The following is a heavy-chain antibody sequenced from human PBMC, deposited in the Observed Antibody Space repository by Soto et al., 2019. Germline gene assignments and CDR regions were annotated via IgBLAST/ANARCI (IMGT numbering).Heavy chain of an antibody. CDR1: GGTFSSYA. V-gene: IGHV1-69*13. CDR2: IIPIFGTA. J-gene: IGHJ6*02. CDR3: ARDKKDYDYVWGSYRPQPYYYYGMDV. D-gene: IGHD3-16*02. Sequence: ASVKVSCKASGGTFSSYAISWVRQAPGQGLEWMGGIIPIFGTANYAQKFQGRVTITADESTSTAYMELSSLRSEDTAVYHCARDKKDYDYVWGSYRPQPYYYYGMDVWGQGTTVTVSS.